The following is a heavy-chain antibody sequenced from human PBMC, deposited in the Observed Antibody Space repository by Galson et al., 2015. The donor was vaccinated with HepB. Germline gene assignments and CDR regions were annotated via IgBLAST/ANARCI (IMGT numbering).Heavy chain of an antibody. D-gene: IGHD3-16*01. CDR3: ARRKGYGQPNAFDI. CDR2: IYYSGSP. CDR1: GGSISGSRSY. V-gene: IGHV4-39*02. Sequence: SETLSLTCNVSGGSISGSRSYWGWIRQPPGKGLEWIGSIYYSGSPHYNPSFKSRLTVSVDTSKNHFSLRLDSVTASDTAVYYCARRKGYGQPNAFDIWGQGAMVTVSS. J-gene: IGHJ3*02.